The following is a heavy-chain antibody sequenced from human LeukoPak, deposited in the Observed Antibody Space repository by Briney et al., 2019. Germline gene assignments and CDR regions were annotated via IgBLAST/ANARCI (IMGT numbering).Heavy chain of an antibody. D-gene: IGHD3-3*01. J-gene: IGHJ3*02. CDR2: INTDGSST. V-gene: IGHV3-74*01. CDR1: GFTFSSYW. CDR3: ARGVVSEYYDFWSGYGAFDI. Sequence: GGSLRLSCAASGFTFSSYWMHWVRQAPGKGLVWVSRINTDGSSTSYADSVKGRFTISRDNAKNTLYLQMNSLRAGDTAVYYCARGVVSEYYDFWSGYGAFDIWGQGTMVTVSS.